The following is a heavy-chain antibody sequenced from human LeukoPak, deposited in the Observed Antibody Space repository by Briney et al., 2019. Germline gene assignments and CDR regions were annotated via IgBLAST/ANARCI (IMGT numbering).Heavy chain of an antibody. CDR1: GFTFSDCS. J-gene: IGHJ4*02. CDR3: AKEPGSTGAYDT. Sequence: GGSLRLSCAASGFTFSDCSMHWVRLVPSKGLEWVAFIRYDGIGKSYADSVKGRFTVSRDNSKNTLFLQMNSLRTEDTAVYYCAKEPGSTGAYDTWGQGTLVTVSS. CDR2: IRYDGIGK. D-gene: IGHD5-12*01. V-gene: IGHV3-30*02.